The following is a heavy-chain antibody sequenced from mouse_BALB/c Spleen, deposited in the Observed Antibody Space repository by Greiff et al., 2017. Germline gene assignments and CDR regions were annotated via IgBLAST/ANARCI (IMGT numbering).Heavy chain of an antibody. J-gene: IGHJ4*01. D-gene: IGHD3-3*01. CDR3: ARDRGEMDY. Sequence: EVKLMESGGGLVQPGGSRKLSCAASGFTFSDYGMAWVRQAPGKGPEWVAFISNLAYSIYYADTVTGRFTISRENAKNTLYLEMSSLRSEDTAMYYCARDRGEMDYWGQGTSVTVSS. CDR2: ISNLAYSI. V-gene: IGHV5-15*02. CDR1: GFTFSDYG.